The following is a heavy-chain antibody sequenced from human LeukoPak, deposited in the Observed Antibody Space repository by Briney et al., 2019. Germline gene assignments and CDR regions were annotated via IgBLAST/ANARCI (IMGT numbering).Heavy chain of an antibody. V-gene: IGHV1-69*01. CDR2: IIPIFGTA. D-gene: IGHD2-2*01. CDR3: ARDIGCSSTSCPPSYYYGMDV. CDR1: GGTFISYA. Sequence: GSSVKVSCKASGGTFISYAISWVGQAPGQGLEWMGGIIPIFGTANYAQKFQGRVTITADESTSTAYMELSSLRSEDTAVYYCARDIGCSSTSCPPSYYYGMDVWGKGTTVTVSS. J-gene: IGHJ6*04.